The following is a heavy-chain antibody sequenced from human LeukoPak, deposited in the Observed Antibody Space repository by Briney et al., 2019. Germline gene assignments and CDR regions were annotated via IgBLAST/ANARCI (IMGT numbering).Heavy chain of an antibody. CDR2: INHSGST. Sequence: PSETLSLTCAVYGGSFSGYYWSWIRQPPGKGLEWIGEINHSGSTNYNPSLKSRVTISVDTSKNQFSLKLSSVTAADTAVYYCARDLDTLDDAFDIWGQGTMVTVSS. CDR1: GGSFSGYY. V-gene: IGHV4-34*01. D-gene: IGHD5-18*01. J-gene: IGHJ3*02. CDR3: ARDLDTLDDAFDI.